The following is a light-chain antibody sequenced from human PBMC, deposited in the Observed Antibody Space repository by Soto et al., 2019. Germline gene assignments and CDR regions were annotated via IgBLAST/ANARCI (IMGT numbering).Light chain of an antibody. CDR1: QGIGSW. J-gene: IGKJ4*01. CDR2: PAS. Sequence: DIQMTQSPSFVSASIGDRVTITCRASQGIGSWLAWYQQVPGRAPRPLIFPASPFQPGVSSGFRGSGSETDFTLTITSLQPEDFATYFCLQAKNFPVTFGEGTKVEMK. CDR3: LQAKNFPVT. V-gene: IGKV1-12*01.